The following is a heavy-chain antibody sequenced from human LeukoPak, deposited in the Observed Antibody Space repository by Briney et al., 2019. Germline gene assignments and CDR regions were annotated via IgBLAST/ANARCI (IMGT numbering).Heavy chain of an antibody. CDR2: IYYSGST. Sequence: SETLSLTCTVSGGSISSYYWSWIRQPPGKGLEWIGYIYYSGSTNYNPSLKSRVTISVDTSTNQFSLKLSSVTAADTAVYYCARSGSYEGYNWFDPWGQGTLVTVSS. CDR3: ARSGSYEGYNWFDP. V-gene: IGHV4-59*08. CDR1: GGSISSYY. J-gene: IGHJ5*02. D-gene: IGHD1-26*01.